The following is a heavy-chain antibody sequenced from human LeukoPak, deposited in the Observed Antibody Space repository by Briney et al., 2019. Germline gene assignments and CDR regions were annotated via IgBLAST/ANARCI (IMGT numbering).Heavy chain of an antibody. V-gene: IGHV3-23*01. Sequence: GGSLRLSCAASGFTFSSYAMSWVRQAPGQGLEWVSAISGSGGSTYYADSVKGRFTISRDNSKNTLYLQMNSLRAEDTAVYYCAKGVYDYVWGSFYDYWGQGTLVTVSS. CDR2: ISGSGGST. CDR1: GFTFSSYA. CDR3: AKGVYDYVWGSFYDY. D-gene: IGHD3-16*01. J-gene: IGHJ4*02.